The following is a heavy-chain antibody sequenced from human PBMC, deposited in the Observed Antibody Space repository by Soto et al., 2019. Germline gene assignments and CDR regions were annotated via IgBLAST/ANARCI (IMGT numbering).Heavy chain of an antibody. CDR1: GFTFSSYS. V-gene: IGHV3-21*01. Sequence: EVQLVESGGGLVKPGGSLRLFCPASGFTFSSYSMNWVRQAPGKGLEWVSSISSSSSYIYYADSVKGRFTISTDNDKNSQYLQMNGLRAEDTAMYYCARAQGSGYPGDGAFDIWGQGTMVTVSS. CDR3: ARAQGSGYPGDGAFDI. D-gene: IGHD5-12*01. CDR2: ISSSSSYI. J-gene: IGHJ3*02.